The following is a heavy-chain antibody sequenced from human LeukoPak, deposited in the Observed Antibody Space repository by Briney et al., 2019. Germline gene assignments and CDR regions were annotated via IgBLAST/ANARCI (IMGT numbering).Heavy chain of an antibody. CDR3: ARGPSSGWYLSY. V-gene: IGHV4-34*01. Sequence: SETLSLTCAVYGGSFSGYYWSWIRQPPGRGLEWIGEINHSGSTNYNPSLKSRVTISVDTSKNQFSLKLSSVTAADTAVYYCARGPSSGWYLSYWGQGTLATVSS. D-gene: IGHD6-19*01. CDR1: GGSFSGYY. J-gene: IGHJ4*02. CDR2: INHSGST.